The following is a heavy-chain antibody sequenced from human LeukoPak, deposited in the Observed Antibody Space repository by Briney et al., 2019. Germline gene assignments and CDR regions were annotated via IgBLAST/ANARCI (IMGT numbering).Heavy chain of an antibody. D-gene: IGHD2-21*01. CDR2: INPNRGGT. J-gene: IGHJ5*02. CDR1: GYSFTDYY. Sequence: GASVKVSCKTSGYSFTDYYMHWVRQAPGQGLEWMGWINPNRGGTSSAQKFQGRVNMTRDKSITQVYMEVSWLTSDDTAIYYCARADRLDGGPYLIGPWGQGALVTVSS. CDR3: ARADRLDGGPYLIGP. V-gene: IGHV1-2*02.